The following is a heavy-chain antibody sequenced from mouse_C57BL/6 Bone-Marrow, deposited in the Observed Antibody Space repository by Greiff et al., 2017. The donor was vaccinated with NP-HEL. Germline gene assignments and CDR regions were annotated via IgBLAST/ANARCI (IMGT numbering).Heavy chain of an antibody. V-gene: IGHV14-4*01. CDR1: GFNIKDDY. Sequence: VQLQQSGAELVRPGASVKLSCTASGFNIKDDYMHWVKQRPEQGLEWIGWIDPENGDTEYASKFQGKATITADTSSNTAYLQLSSLTSEDTAVYYCTSYGNPYYAMDYCGQGTSVTVSS. J-gene: IGHJ4*01. CDR2: IDPENGDT. D-gene: IGHD2-1*01. CDR3: TSYGNPYYAMDY.